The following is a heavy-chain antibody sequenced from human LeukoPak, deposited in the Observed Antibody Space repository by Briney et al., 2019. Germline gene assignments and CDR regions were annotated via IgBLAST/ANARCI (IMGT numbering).Heavy chain of an antibody. CDR2: ISSSSNYI. J-gene: IGHJ4*02. Sequence: PGRSLRLSCAASGFTLSDYSMNWVRQAPGKGLEWVSSISSSSNYIYYADSVKGRFTISRDNAKNSLHLQMNSLRAEDTAVYYCARPGQRRCSGDTCYPYYFDYWGQGTLVTVSS. D-gene: IGHD2-15*01. CDR3: ARPGQRRCSGDTCYPYYFDY. CDR1: GFTLSDYS. V-gene: IGHV3-21*01.